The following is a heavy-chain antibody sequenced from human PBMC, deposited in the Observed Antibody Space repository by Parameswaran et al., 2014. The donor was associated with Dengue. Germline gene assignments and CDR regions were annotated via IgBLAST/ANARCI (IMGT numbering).Heavy chain of an antibody. CDR2: ISAYNGNT. CDR3: ARRRGGSGSYSLYYFDY. J-gene: IGHJ4*02. D-gene: IGHD3-10*01. Sequence: RQAPGQGLEWMGWISAYNGNTNYAQKLQGRVTMTTDTSTSTAYMELRSLRSDDTAVYYCARRRGGSGSYSLYYFDYWGQGTLVTVSS. V-gene: IGHV1-18*01.